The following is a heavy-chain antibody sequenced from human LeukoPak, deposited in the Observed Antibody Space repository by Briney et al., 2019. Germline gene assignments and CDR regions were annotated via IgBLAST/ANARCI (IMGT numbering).Heavy chain of an antibody. D-gene: IGHD4/OR15-4a*01. CDR1: GFTFSSYS. J-gene: IGHJ6*02. CDR2: ISSSSSYI. CDR3: ARDPWYMAPTPLPHYGMDV. V-gene: IGHV3-21*01. Sequence: PGGSLRLSCAASGFTFSSYSMNWVRQAPGKGLEWVSSISSSSSYIYYADSVKGRFTISRDNAKNSLYLQMNSLRAEDTAVYYCARDPWYMAPTPLPHYGMDVWGQGTTVTVSS.